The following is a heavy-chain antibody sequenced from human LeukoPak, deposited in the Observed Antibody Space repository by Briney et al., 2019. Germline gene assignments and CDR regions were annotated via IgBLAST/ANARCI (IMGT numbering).Heavy chain of an antibody. CDR2: ISSSGSTI. Sequence: GGSLRLSCAAAGFTFDSYEMNWVRQAPGEGLEWVSYISSSGSTIYYADSVKGRFTISRDNAKNSLYLQMNSLRAEDTAVYYCAREMAAAGEYWGQGALVTVSS. CDR3: AREMAAAGEY. V-gene: IGHV3-48*03. J-gene: IGHJ4*02. D-gene: IGHD6-13*01. CDR1: GFTFDSYE.